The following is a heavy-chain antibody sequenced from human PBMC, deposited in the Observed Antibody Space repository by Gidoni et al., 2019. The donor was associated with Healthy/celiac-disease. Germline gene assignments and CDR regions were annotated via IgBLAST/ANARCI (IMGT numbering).Heavy chain of an antibody. J-gene: IGHJ6*02. CDR3: ARQGGYSYGSLYYYYGMDV. D-gene: IGHD5-18*01. V-gene: IGHV4-4*07. CDR1: GGSISSYY. CDR2: SYTSGST. Sequence: QVQLQESGPGLVKPSETLSLTCTVSGGSISSYYWSWIRQPAGKGLEWIGRSYTSGSTNYNPSLKSRVTMSVDTSKNQFSLKLSSVTAADTAVYYCARQGGYSYGSLYYYYGMDVWGQGTTVTVSS.